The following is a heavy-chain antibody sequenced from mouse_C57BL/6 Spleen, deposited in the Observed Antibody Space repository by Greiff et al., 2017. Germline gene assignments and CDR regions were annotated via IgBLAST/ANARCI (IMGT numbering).Heavy chain of an antibody. CDR2: IRSKSNNYAT. V-gene: IGHV10-1*01. Sequence: EVKVEESGGGLVQPKGSLKLSCAASGFSFNTYAMNWVRQAPGKGLEWVARIRSKSNNYATYYADSVKDRLTISRDDSKSMLNLQMNTLKTEDTAIYYCCRQFNSAVVATAEDYAMDYWGQGTSVTVSS. D-gene: IGHD1-1*01. CDR3: CRQFNSAVVATAEDYAMDY. J-gene: IGHJ4*01. CDR1: GFSFNTYA.